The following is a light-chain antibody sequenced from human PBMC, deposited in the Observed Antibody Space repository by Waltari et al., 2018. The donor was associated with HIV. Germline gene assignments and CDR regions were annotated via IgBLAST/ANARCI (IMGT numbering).Light chain of an antibody. Sequence: QSVLTQPPSASGTPGQRVTISCSGSSSNIGSNCVYWYQQLPGTAPKLLIYRNNQRPSGVPDRLSGSKSGTSASLAISGLRSEDEADYYCAAWDDSLSGLVFGGGTKLTVL. J-gene: IGLJ3*02. CDR1: SSNIGSNC. CDR2: RNN. V-gene: IGLV1-47*01. CDR3: AAWDDSLSGLV.